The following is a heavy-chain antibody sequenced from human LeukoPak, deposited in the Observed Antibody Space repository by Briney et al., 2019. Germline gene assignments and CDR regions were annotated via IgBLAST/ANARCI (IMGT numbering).Heavy chain of an antibody. V-gene: IGHV3-23*01. Sequence: GGTLRLSCAASGFTFSNYGVSWVRQAPGKGLEWVSTISGSGTSTYYADSVKGRFTISRDNSKNTLYLQMSSLRTEDTAVYYCTRGGPAGDFIVVAPTNNAFDIWGQGTMVTVSS. CDR3: TRGGPAGDFIVVAPTNNAFDI. D-gene: IGHD2-2*01. CDR1: GFTFSNYG. J-gene: IGHJ3*02. CDR2: ISGSGTST.